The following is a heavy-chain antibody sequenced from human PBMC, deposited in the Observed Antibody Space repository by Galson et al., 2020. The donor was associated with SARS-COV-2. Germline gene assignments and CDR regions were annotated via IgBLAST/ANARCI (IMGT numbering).Heavy chain of an antibody. CDR1: GFTFSSYD. CDR3: ARSSRQYYYYYMDV. CDR2: ISYDGSNK. J-gene: IGHJ6*03. V-gene: IGHV3-30*03. Sequence: GGSLRLSCPASGFTFSSYDMHWVRQAPGKGLEWVALISYDGSNKYYADSVKGRFTISRDNSKNTLYLQMNSLRAEDTAVYYCARSSRQYYYYYMDVWGKGTTVTISS.